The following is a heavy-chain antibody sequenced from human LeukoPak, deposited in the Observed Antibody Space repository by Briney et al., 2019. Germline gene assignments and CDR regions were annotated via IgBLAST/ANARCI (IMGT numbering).Heavy chain of an antibody. CDR3: AKDSGELTYFDY. CDR2: INGYGSIT. V-gene: IGHV3-74*01. D-gene: IGHD1-7*01. J-gene: IGHJ4*02. CDR1: GFTFETYW. Sequence: GGSLRLSCAASGFTFETYWMHWVRPAPGKGLEWVSCINGYGSITNYADSVKGRFTISRDNSKNTLYLQMNSLRAEDTAVYYCAKDSGELTYFDYWGQGTLVTVSS.